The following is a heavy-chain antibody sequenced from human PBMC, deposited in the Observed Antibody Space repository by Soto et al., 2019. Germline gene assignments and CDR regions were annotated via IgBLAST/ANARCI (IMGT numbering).Heavy chain of an antibody. V-gene: IGHV1-2*02. CDR2: INPKTAAT. CDR3: ARIKWGLNYYNGMDV. Sequence: ASVKVSCKPSGYSFSDYFIQWVRQAPGQGLEWVAWINPKTAATYYAQKFQGRVSLTWDTSSTTAYMELTRLRPDDTAVYYCARIKWGLNYYNGMDVWGQGTTVTVSS. D-gene: IGHD1-26*01. CDR1: GYSFSDYF. J-gene: IGHJ6*02.